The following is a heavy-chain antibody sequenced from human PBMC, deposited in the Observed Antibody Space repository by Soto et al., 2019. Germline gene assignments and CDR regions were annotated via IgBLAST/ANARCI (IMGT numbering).Heavy chain of an antibody. V-gene: IGHV3-23*01. J-gene: IGHJ5*02. CDR2: ISGSGGST. Sequence: GGSLRLSCAASGFTFSSYAMSWVRQAPGKGLEWVSAISGSGGSTYCADSVKGRFTISRDNSKNTLYLQMNSLRAEDKAVCYCAKDPRYCSSTSCYHDPWGQGNLVTVSS. D-gene: IGHD2-2*01. CDR1: GFTFSSYA. CDR3: AKDPRYCSSTSCYHDP.